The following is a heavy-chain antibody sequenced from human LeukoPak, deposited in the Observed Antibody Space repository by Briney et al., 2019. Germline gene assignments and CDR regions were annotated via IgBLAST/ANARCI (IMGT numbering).Heavy chain of an antibody. CDR3: ARAQQTDFGVGAMDV. CDR1: GFNVSNSF. CDR2: IYSGGAT. V-gene: IGHV3-66*01. D-gene: IGHD4-17*01. Sequence: PGGSLRLACTASGFNVSNSFIHWVRQAPGKGLEWVSVIYSGGATYFNDSVKGRFSISRDIFKNTVYLQKNSLRADDTAVFYCARAQQTDFGVGAMDVWGEGATVTVSS. J-gene: IGHJ6*04.